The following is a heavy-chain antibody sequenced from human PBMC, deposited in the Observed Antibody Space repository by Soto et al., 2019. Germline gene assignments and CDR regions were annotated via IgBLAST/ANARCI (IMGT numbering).Heavy chain of an antibody. J-gene: IGHJ4*02. Sequence: SETLSLTCTVSGGSVSSGGYYWSWIRQPPGKGLEWIGYISCSGSTNYNPSLKSRVSISVDTSKNQFSLKLSSVTAADTAVYYCAKWGELRSLDYWGQGTLVTVSS. CDR3: AKWGELRSLDY. D-gene: IGHD1-26*01. V-gene: IGHV4-61*08. CDR2: ISCSGST. CDR1: GGSVSSGGYY.